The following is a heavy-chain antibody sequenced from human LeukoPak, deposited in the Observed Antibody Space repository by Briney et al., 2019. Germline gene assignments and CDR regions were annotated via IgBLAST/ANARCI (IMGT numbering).Heavy chain of an antibody. CDR3: ARGSLAVAGNGAEYFQH. D-gene: IGHD6-19*01. V-gene: IGHV1-2*06. Sequence: ASVKVSCKASGYTFTGYYMHWVRQAPGQGLEWMGRINPNSGGTNYAQKFQGRATMTRDTSISTAYMELSRLRSDDTAVYDCARGSLAVAGNGAEYFQHWGQGTLVTVSS. CDR1: GYTFTGYY. CDR2: INPNSGGT. J-gene: IGHJ1*01.